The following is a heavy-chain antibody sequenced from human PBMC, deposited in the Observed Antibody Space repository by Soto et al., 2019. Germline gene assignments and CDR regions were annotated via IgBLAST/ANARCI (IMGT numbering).Heavy chain of an antibody. CDR2: IIPIFGTA. J-gene: IGHJ6*02. D-gene: IGHD6-6*01. Sequence: QVQLVQSGAEVKKPGSSVKVSCKAYGGTFSSYANSWVRQAPGQGLEWMGGIIPIFGTANYAQKFQGRVTITADESTSTAYMELSSLRSEDTAVYYCARDQYSSSSGAYGMDVWGQGTTVTVSS. V-gene: IGHV1-69*01. CDR3: ARDQYSSSSGAYGMDV. CDR1: GGTFSSYA.